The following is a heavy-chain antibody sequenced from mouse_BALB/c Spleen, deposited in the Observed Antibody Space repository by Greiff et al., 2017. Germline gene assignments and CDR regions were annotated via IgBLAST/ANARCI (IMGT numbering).Heavy chain of an antibody. CDR2: ISSGGSYT. Sequence: EVKLVESGGDLVKPGGSLKLSCAASGFTFSSYGMSWVRQTPDKRLEWVATISSGGSYTYYPDSVKGRFTISRDNAKNTLYLQMSSLKSEDTAMYYCARHDGNSGYWYFDVWGAGTTVTVSS. D-gene: IGHD2-1*01. CDR3: ARHDGNSGYWYFDV. CDR1: GFTFSSYG. J-gene: IGHJ1*01. V-gene: IGHV5-6*01.